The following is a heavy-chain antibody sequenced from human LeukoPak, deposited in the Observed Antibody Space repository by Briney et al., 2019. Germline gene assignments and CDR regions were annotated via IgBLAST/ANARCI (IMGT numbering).Heavy chain of an antibody. V-gene: IGHV3-73*01. CDR2: IRSKANSYAT. CDR3: TRLSYGSGSYYPNDY. J-gene: IGHJ4*02. Sequence: GGSLRLSCAASGFTFSGSAMHWVRQASGKGLEWVGRIRSKANSYATAYAASMKGRFTISRDDSKNTAYLQMNSLKTEDTAVYYCTRLSYGSGSYYPNDYWGQGTLVTVSS. D-gene: IGHD3-10*01. CDR1: GFTFSGSA.